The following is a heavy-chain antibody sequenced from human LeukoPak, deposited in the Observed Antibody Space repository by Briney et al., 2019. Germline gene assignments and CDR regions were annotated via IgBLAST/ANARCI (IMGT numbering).Heavy chain of an antibody. CDR1: GDSISSGPYY. D-gene: IGHD3-22*01. J-gene: IGHJ4*02. Sequence: SETLSLTCTVSGDSISSGPYYWGWIRQPPGKGLGWIGNIYYGENTYYNPSLKSRVTISIDTSNNQFYLKLSSLTAADTAVYYCARRDDSSGYHKIFDYWGQGTLVTVSS. CDR3: ARRDDSSGYHKIFDY. CDR2: IYYGENT. V-gene: IGHV4-39*01.